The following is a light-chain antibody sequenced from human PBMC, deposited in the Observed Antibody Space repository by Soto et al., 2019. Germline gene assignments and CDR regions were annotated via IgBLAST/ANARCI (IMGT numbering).Light chain of an antibody. CDR1: QSVNSN. V-gene: IGKV3-15*01. J-gene: IGKJ5*01. CDR3: QQYNNWPPIT. Sequence: EIVMTQYTATLSVSPGERATLSCRASQSVNSNYLAWYQQKPGQAPRLLIYGASTRATGIPARFSGSGSGTEFTLTISSLQSEDFAVYYGQQYNNWPPITFGQGTRRE. CDR2: GAS.